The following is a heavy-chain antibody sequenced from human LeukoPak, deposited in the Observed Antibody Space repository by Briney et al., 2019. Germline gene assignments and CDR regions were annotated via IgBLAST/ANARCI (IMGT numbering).Heavy chain of an antibody. V-gene: IGHV3-15*01. J-gene: IGHJ4*02. Sequence: GGSLRLSCAASGFTLSNAWMSGVRQAPGKGREWVGRIKSKTDGGTTDYAAPVKGRFTMSRDDSKNTLYVQMNSLKTEGTAVYYCTTQIDYWGQGTLVTVSS. CDR2: IKSKTDGGTT. CDR3: TTQIDY. CDR1: GFTLSNAW.